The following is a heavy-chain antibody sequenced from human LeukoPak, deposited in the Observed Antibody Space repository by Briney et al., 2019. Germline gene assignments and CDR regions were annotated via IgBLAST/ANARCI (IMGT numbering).Heavy chain of an antibody. J-gene: IGHJ4*02. V-gene: IGHV3-21*04. CDR2: ISSSSSYI. CDR1: GFTFSSYS. D-gene: IGHD3-22*01. CDR3: ARDLSRRSYYYDSSGRIGGFDY. Sequence: GGSLRLSCAASGFTFSSYSMNWVRQAPGKGLEWVSSISSSSSYIYYADSVKGRFTISRDNAKNSLYLQMNSLRAEDTAVYYCARDLSRRSYYYDSSGRIGGFDYWGQGTLVTVSS.